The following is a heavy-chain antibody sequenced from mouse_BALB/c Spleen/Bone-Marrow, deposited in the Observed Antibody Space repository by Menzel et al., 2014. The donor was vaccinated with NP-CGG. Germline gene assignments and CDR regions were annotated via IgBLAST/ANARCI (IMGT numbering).Heavy chain of an antibody. Sequence: VQLKESGAELVKPRASVKLSCTASGFNIKDTYMHWVKQRPEQGLEWIGRIDPANGNTKYDPKFQGKATITADTSSNTAYLQLSSLTSEDTAVYYCAGDGAYWGQGTLVTVSA. CDR2: IDPANGNT. CDR3: AGDGAY. CDR1: GFNIKDTY. D-gene: IGHD3-3*01. J-gene: IGHJ3*01. V-gene: IGHV14-3*02.